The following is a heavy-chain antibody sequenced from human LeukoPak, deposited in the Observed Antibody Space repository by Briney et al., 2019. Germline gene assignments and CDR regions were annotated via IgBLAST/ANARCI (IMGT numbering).Heavy chain of an antibody. CDR3: ARVGGYSYVGDNDI. Sequence: PSQTLSLTCAVSGGSISSGGYSWSWIRQPPGKGLEWIGYIYHSGSTYYNPSLKSRVTISVDRSKNQFSLKLSSVTAADTAVYYCARVGGYSYVGDNDIWGQGTMVTVSS. D-gene: IGHD5-18*01. V-gene: IGHV4-30-2*01. J-gene: IGHJ3*02. CDR2: IYHSGST. CDR1: GGSISSGGYS.